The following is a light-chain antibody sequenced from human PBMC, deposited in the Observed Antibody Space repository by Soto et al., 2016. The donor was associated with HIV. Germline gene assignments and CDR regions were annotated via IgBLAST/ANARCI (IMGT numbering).Light chain of an antibody. V-gene: IGKV1-39*01. CDR2: AAS. J-gene: IGKJ3*01. CDR3: QQSYSTPFT. Sequence: DIQMTQSPSSLSASVGDRVTITCRASQSINTYLNWYQQKPGKAPKLLIYAASSLQSGVPSRFSGSGSGTDFTLTISSLQPEDFATYYCQQSYSTPFTFGPGTKWISN. CDR1: QSINTY.